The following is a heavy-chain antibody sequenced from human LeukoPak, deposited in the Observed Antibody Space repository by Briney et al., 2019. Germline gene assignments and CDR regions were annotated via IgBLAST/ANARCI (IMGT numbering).Heavy chain of an antibody. V-gene: IGHV3-23*01. CDR2: ISGSGGST. CDR3: AKDLIAVAGTESDY. Sequence: PGGSLRLSCAASGFTFSSYGMNWVRQAPGKGLEWVSAISGSGGSTYYADSVKGRFTISRDNSKNTLYLQMNSLRAEDTAVYYCAKDLIAVAGTESDYWGQGTLVTVSS. CDR1: GFTFSSYG. J-gene: IGHJ4*02. D-gene: IGHD6-19*01.